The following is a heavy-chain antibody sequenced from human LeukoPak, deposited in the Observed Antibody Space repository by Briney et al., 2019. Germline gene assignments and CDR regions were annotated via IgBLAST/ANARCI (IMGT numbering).Heavy chain of an antibody. CDR1: GGSISSYY. J-gene: IGHJ3*02. D-gene: IGHD6-13*01. Sequence: SETLSLTCTVSGGSISSYYWTWIRQPPGKGLEWIGYIFYSGGSNYNPSLKSRVTISVDTSKNQFSLKLSSVTAADTAVYYCARCGYSSSWFHGGGAFDIWGQGTMVTVSS. CDR3: ARCGYSSSWFHGGGAFDI. CDR2: IFYSGGS. V-gene: IGHV4-59*08.